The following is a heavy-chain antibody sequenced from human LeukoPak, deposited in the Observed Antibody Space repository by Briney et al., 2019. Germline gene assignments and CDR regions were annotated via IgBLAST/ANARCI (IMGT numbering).Heavy chain of an antibody. CDR1: GFTFSSYA. V-gene: IGHV3-23*01. CDR2: ISGSGGST. CDR3: AKVSSEYPTVTFDY. J-gene: IGHJ4*02. D-gene: IGHD4-17*01. Sequence: GGSLRLSCAASGFTFSSYAMSWVRQAPGKGLEWVSAISGSGGSTYYADPVKGRFTISRDNSKNTLYLQMNSLRAEDTAVYYCAKVSSEYPTVTFDYWGQGTLVTVSS.